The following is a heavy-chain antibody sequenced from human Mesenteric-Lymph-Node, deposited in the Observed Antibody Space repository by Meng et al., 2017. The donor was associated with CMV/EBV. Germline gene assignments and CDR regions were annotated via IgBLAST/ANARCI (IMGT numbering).Heavy chain of an antibody. Sequence: GGSLRLSCAASGFTFSSYAMHWVRQAPGKGLEWVAVISYDGSNKYYADSVKGRFTISRDNAKNSLYLQMNSLRAEDTAVYYCARVPTRDNWNFLDYYYGMDVWGQGTTVTVSS. CDR2: ISYDGSNK. CDR3: ARVPTRDNWNFLDYYYGMDV. V-gene: IGHV3-30-3*01. CDR1: GFTFSSYA. D-gene: IGHD1-7*01. J-gene: IGHJ6*02.